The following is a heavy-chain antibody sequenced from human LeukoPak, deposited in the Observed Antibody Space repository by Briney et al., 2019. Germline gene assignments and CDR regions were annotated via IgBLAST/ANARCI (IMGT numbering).Heavy chain of an antibody. D-gene: IGHD4-17*01. V-gene: IGHV3-30*03. CDR2: ISYDGSNK. J-gene: IGHJ1*01. CDR1: GFTFSSYG. Sequence: GGSLRLSCAASGFTFSSYGMHWVRQAPGKGLEWVAVISYDGSNKYYADSVKGRFTISRDNSKNTLYLQMNSLRAEDTAVYYCAANYYGDYGAEYFQHWGQGTLVTVSS. CDR3: AANYYGDYGAEYFQH.